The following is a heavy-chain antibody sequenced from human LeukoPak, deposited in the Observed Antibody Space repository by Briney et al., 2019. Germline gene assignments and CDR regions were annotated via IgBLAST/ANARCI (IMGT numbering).Heavy chain of an antibody. D-gene: IGHD1-26*01. Sequence: GASVKVSCKASGYTFTSYGINWVRQATGQGLEWMGWMNSNSGNTGYAQKFQGRVTMTRNTSISTAYMELRSLRSDDTAVYYCARHVGTKDAFDIWGQGTMVTVSS. V-gene: IGHV1-8*02. J-gene: IGHJ3*02. CDR1: GYTFTSYG. CDR3: ARHVGTKDAFDI. CDR2: MNSNSGNT.